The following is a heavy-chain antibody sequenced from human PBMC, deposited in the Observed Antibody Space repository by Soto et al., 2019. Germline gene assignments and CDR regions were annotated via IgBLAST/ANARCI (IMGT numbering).Heavy chain of an antibody. CDR1: GFTFRNYN. Sequence: EVQLVESGGGLVQPGGSLRLSCAASGFTFRNYNMNWVRQAPGKGLEWLSYISGASGTIYYADSMQGRFTISRDNAKNALYLQMKSLRAEDTAMYYCARDCGYGYGRDVWGQGTTVTVSS. CDR3: ARDCGYGYGRDV. CDR2: ISGASGTI. V-gene: IGHV3-48*01. D-gene: IGHD2-15*01. J-gene: IGHJ6*02.